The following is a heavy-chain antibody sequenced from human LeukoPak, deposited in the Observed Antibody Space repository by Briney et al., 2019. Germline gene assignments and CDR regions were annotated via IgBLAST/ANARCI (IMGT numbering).Heavy chain of an antibody. D-gene: IGHD2-2*02. CDR2: IYSGGST. J-gene: IGHJ6*02. CDR3: ARIGYCSRTSCHTGYYYSMDV. Sequence: GGSLRLSCAASGFTVSSNYMSWVRQAPGKGLEWVSVIYSGGSTYYTDSVKGRFTISRDNSKNTLYLQMSSLRVEDTAVYYRARIGYCSRTSCHTGYYYSMDVWGQGTTVTVSS. V-gene: IGHV3-53*01. CDR1: GFTVSSNY.